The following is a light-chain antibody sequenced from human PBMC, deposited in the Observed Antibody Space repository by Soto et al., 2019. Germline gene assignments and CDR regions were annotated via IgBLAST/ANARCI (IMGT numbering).Light chain of an antibody. V-gene: IGKV3-11*01. J-gene: IGKJ3*01. Sequence: EIVLTQSPGTLSFSPGERATLSCRASQSVSSSYLAWYQQRPGQAPRLLIYDASYRATGIPARFSGSGSGTDFTLTISGLEPEDFAVYYCQHRNNRPFSFGPGTKVDIK. CDR2: DAS. CDR3: QHRNNRPFS. CDR1: QSVSSSY.